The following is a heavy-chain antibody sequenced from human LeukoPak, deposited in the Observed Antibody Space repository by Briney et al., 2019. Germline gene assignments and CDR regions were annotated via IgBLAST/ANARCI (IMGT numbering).Heavy chain of an antibody. CDR3: ARDKGSYWYFDL. CDR1: GGSISSYY. CDR2: IYYSGST. V-gene: IGHV4-59*01. Sequence: SETLSLTCTVSGGSISSYYWSWLRQPPGKGLEWIGYIYYSGSTNYNPSLKSRVTISVDTSKNQYSLKLSSVTAADTAVYYCARDKGSYWYFDLWGRGTLVTVSS. J-gene: IGHJ2*01. D-gene: IGHD3-10*01.